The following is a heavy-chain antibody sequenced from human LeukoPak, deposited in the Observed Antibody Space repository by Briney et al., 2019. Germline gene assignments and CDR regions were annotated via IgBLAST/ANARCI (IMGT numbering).Heavy chain of an antibody. Sequence: GGSLRLSCTVSGFTVSSNSWSWVRQAPGKGLEWVSFIYSGGNTHYSNSVKGRFTISRDNSKNTLYLQMNSLRAEDTAVYYCARGGFHDSSGYYFDYWGQGTLVTVSS. CDR2: IYSGGNT. J-gene: IGHJ4*02. CDR1: GFTVSSNS. D-gene: IGHD3-22*01. CDR3: ARGGFHDSSGYYFDY. V-gene: IGHV3-53*01.